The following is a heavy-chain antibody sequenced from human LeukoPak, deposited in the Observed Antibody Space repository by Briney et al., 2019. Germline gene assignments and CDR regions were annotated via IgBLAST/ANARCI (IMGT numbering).Heavy chain of an antibody. Sequence: GGSLRLSCAASGFTFSSYGMSWVRQAPGKGLGWVSAISGSGGSTYYADSVKGRFTISRDNSKNTLYLQMNSLRAEDTAVYYCAKEGQWLPYYFDYWGQGTLVTVSS. J-gene: IGHJ4*02. CDR2: ISGSGGST. CDR1: GFTFSSYG. CDR3: AKEGQWLPYYFDY. V-gene: IGHV3-23*01. D-gene: IGHD6-19*01.